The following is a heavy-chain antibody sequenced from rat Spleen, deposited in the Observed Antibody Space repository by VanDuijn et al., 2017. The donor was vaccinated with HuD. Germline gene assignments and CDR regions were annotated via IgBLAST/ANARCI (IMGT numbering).Heavy chain of an antibody. V-gene: IGHV5-20*01. Sequence: EVQLVESGGGLVQPGRPMKLSCAASGFTFSMYYMAWVRQAPTKGLEWVASINYDGRSTFYRDSVRDRFTISRDNTKSTLYLQMDSLRSEDTATYYCTRDPGYLRGWYFDFWGPGTMVTVSS. CDR1: GFTFSMYY. CDR2: INYDGRST. CDR3: TRDPGYLRGWYFDF. D-gene: IGHD2-2*01. J-gene: IGHJ1*01.